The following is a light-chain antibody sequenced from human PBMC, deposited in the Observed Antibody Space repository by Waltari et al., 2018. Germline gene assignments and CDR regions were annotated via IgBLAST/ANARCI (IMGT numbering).Light chain of an antibody. Sequence: EIVLTQSPATLFLSPGEGDTLSCRASQSVSTYLGWYQQKPGQALRLLIYDASNRATGIPARFSGSGSGTDFTLTISSLEPEDFAVYYCRQRSNWPLTFGGGTKVEIK. CDR2: DAS. CDR3: RQRSNWPLT. V-gene: IGKV3-11*01. CDR1: QSVSTY. J-gene: IGKJ4*01.